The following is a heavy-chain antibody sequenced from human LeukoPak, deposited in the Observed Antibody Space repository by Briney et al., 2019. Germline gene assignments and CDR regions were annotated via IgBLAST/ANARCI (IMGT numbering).Heavy chain of an antibody. CDR1: GGSVSSGSYY. CDR3: AKWFSVRIAATGTFDS. CDR2: IYDTGIS. D-gene: IGHD6-13*01. Sequence: PSETLSLTCTVSGGSVSSGSYYWSWIRQSPGKGLEWIGYIYDTGISDYNPSLRSRVTISVDMSKNQFSLKLSSVTAADTAVYYCAKWFSVRIAATGTFDSWGQGTLVTVSS. J-gene: IGHJ5*01. V-gene: IGHV4-61*01.